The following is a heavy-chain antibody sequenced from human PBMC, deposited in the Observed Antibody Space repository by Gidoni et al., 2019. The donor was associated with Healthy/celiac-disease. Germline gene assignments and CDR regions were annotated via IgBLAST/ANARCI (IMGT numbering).Heavy chain of an antibody. CDR2: INHSGST. CDR3: ARSLYYYGSGS. Sequence: QVQLQQWGAGLLKPSETLSLTCAVYGGSFSGYYWSWIRQPPGKGLEWSGEINHSGSTNYKPSLKSRVTISVDTSKNQFSLKLSSVTAADTAVYYCARSLYYYGSGSWGQGTLVTVSS. D-gene: IGHD3-10*01. V-gene: IGHV4-34*01. J-gene: IGHJ4*02. CDR1: GGSFSGYY.